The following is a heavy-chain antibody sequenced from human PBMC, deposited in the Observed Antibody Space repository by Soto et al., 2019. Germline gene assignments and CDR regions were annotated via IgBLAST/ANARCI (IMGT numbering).Heavy chain of an antibody. Sequence: QITLKESGPTLVKPTQTLTLTCTFSGFSLSTGGMAVGWISQPPGKALEWIALIYWDDDRRYRPSLRSRFTVTKDTSKNQVVITMSSMDRVVTATYYFVHSRWGGDGLRYYSSHYYYVVDFWGQGTTVTFSS. D-gene: IGHD2-21*02. CDR3: VHSRWGGDGLRYYSSHYYYVVDF. V-gene: IGHV2-5*02. CDR1: GFSLSTGGMA. CDR2: IYWDDDR. J-gene: IGHJ6*02.